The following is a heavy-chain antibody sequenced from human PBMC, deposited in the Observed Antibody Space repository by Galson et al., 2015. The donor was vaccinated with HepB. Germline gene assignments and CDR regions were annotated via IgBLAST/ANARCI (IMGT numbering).Heavy chain of an antibody. V-gene: IGHV4-39*01. CDR2: IYYSGST. CDR1: GGSISSSSYY. D-gene: IGHD5-18*01. J-gene: IGHJ4*02. Sequence: SETLSLTCTVSGGSISSSSYYWGWIRQPPGKGLEWIGSIYYSGSTYYNPSLKSRVTISVDTSKNQFSLKLSSVTAADTAVYYCASAVDTAMGVGDYWGQGTLVTVSS. CDR3: ASAVDTAMGVGDY.